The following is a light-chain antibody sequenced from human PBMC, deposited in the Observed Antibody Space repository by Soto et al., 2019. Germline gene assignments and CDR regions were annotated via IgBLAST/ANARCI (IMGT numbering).Light chain of an antibody. J-gene: IGKJ4*01. CDR3: MQALQTPLT. V-gene: IGKV2-28*01. CDR1: QSLLHSNGYNY. Sequence: EIVMTQSPLSLPVTPGEPASISCRSSQSLLHSNGYNYLDWYLQKPVQSPQLLIYLGSNRASGGHDRFSGSGSGTDFPLKISRVEAEDVGVYYCMQALQTPLTFGGGTKVEIK. CDR2: LGS.